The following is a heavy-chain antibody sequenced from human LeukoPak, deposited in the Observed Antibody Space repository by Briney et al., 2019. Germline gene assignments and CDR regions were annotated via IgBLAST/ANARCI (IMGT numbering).Heavy chain of an antibody. D-gene: IGHD2-15*01. CDR1: GYTLTELS. Sequence: ASVKVSCKASGYTLTELSMHWVRQAPGKGLEWMGGFDPEDGETIYAQKFQGRVTMTEDTSTDTAYMELSSLRSEDTAVYYCATGNCSGGSCYSVDWFDPWGQGTLVTVSS. CDR3: ATGNCSGGSCYSVDWFDP. V-gene: IGHV1-24*01. J-gene: IGHJ5*02. CDR2: FDPEDGET.